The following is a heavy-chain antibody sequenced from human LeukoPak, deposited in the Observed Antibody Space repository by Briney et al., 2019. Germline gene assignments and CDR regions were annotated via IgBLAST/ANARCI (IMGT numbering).Heavy chain of an antibody. D-gene: IGHD3-10*01. CDR2: ISGSGGST. CDR3: ANSKGGGLLWFGELLGRFDY. CDR1: GFTFSNAW. J-gene: IGHJ4*02. V-gene: IGHV3-23*01. Sequence: PGGSLRLSFAASGFTFSNAWMSWVRQAPGKGLEWVSAISGSGGSTYYADSVKGRFTISRDNSKNTLYLQMNSLRAEDTAVYYCANSKGGGLLWFGELLGRFDYWGQGTLVTVSS.